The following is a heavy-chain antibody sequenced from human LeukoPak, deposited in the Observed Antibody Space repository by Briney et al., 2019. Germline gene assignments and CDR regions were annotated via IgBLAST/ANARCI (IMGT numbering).Heavy chain of an antibody. CDR2: INHSGST. Sequence: PSETLSLTCGVNGDSLSGYYWSWIRQTPSNELEWIGEINHSGSTNYNPSLKSRVTISVDTSKKQFYLSLNSLTAADTAVYYCTRRGWSSWSVIGYWGRGTRVTVSS. CDR1: GDSLSGYY. J-gene: IGHJ4*02. CDR3: TRRGWSSWSVIGY. D-gene: IGHD6-13*01. V-gene: IGHV4-34*01.